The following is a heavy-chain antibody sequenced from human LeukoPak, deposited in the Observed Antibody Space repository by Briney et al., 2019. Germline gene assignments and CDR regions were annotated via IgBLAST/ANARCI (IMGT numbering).Heavy chain of an antibody. V-gene: IGHV4-59*01. CDR2: IYYSGST. D-gene: IGHD1-1*01. J-gene: IGHJ6*02. CDR1: DGSISSYY. CDR3: ARVRHANYYYYYYGMDV. Sequence: SETLSLTCTDSDGSISSYYWSWIRQPPGKGLEWIGYIYYSGSTNYNPSLKSRVTISVDTSKNQFSLKLSSVTAADTAVYYCARVRHANYYYYYYGMDVWGQGTTVTVSS.